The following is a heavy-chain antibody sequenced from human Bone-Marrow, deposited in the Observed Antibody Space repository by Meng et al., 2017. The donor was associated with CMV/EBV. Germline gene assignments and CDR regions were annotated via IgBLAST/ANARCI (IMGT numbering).Heavy chain of an antibody. CDR3: ARVIGWELLLIGSGWFDP. D-gene: IGHD2-15*01. J-gene: IGHJ5*02. CDR2: INPNSGGT. V-gene: IGHV1-2*02. Sequence: ASVKVSCKASGYTFTGYYMHWVRQAPGQGLEWMGWINPNSGGTNYAQKFQGRVTMTRDTSISTAYMELSRLRSDDTAVYYCARVIGWELLLIGSGWFDPWGQGTLVTVSS. CDR1: GYTFTGYY.